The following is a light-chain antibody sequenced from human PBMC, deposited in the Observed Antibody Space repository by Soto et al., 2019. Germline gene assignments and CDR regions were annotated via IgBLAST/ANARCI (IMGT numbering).Light chain of an antibody. Sequence: DIRMTQSPSSLSASVGDRVTITCRASQSMSSNLNWYQQKPGKAPKLLIYAASSLQSGVSSRFSGSGSGTDFTLTIISLQPEDFATYYCQQSYSTPWTFGQGTKVEIK. J-gene: IGKJ1*01. V-gene: IGKV1-39*01. CDR3: QQSYSTPWT. CDR2: AAS. CDR1: QSMSSN.